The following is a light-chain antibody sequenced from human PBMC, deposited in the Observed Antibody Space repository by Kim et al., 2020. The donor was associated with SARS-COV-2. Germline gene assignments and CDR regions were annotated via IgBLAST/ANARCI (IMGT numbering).Light chain of an antibody. CDR3: QAWDSNTVV. V-gene: IGLV3-1*01. Sequence: SYELTQPPSVSVSPGQTASITCFGDKLGDKNVCWYQQKPGQSPVLVIYEDHKRPSGIPERFSGSNSGNTATLTISGTQAMDEADYYCQAWDSNTVVFGGG. CDR2: EDH. J-gene: IGLJ3*02. CDR1: KLGDKN.